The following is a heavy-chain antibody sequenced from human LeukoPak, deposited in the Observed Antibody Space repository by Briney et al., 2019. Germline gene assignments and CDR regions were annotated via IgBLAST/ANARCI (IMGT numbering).Heavy chain of an antibody. D-gene: IGHD3-22*01. V-gene: IGHV3-23*01. J-gene: IGHJ4*02. CDR2: ISGSGGST. CDR3: ATGDDSSGYYYAPTFDY. Sequence: GGSLRLSCAASGFTFSSYAMSWVRQAPGKGLEWVSAISGSGGSTYYADSVEGRFTISRDNSKNTLYLQMNSLRAEDTAVYYCATGDDSSGYYYAPTFDYWGQGTLVTVSS. CDR1: GFTFSSYA.